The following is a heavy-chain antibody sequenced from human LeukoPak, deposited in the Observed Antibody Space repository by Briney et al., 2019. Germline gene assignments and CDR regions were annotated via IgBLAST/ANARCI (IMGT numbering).Heavy chain of an antibody. CDR3: GCMGYSGYERRGAFDI. D-gene: IGHD5-12*01. CDR2: IIPIFGTA. Sequence: ASVKVSCKASGGTFSSYATSWVRQAPGQGLEWMGGIIPIFGTANYAQKFQGRVTITADESTSTAYMELSSLRSEDTAVYYCGCMGYSGYERRGAFDIWGQGTMVTVSS. V-gene: IGHV1-69*13. CDR1: GGTFSSYA. J-gene: IGHJ3*02.